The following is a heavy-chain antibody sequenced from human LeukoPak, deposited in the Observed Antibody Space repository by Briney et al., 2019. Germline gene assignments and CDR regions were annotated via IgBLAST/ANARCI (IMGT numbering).Heavy chain of an antibody. D-gene: IGHD5-24*01. J-gene: IGHJ4*02. V-gene: IGHV4-4*07. CDR1: GGSFSSYY. CDR2: IYTSGST. Sequence: SETLSLTCTVSGGSFSSYYWSWIRQPAGKGLEWIGRIYTSGSTNYNPSLKSRVTMSVDTSKNQFSLKLSSVTAADTAVYYCARVVRDGYNYYFDYWGQGTLVTVSS. CDR3: ARVVRDGYNYYFDY.